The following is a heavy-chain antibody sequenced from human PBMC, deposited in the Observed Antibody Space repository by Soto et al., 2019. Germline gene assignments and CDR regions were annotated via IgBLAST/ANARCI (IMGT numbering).Heavy chain of an antibody. V-gene: IGHV3-23*01. J-gene: IGHJ3*02. CDR3: AKGRSGSTSWDAFDI. CDR2: INSGGNT. CDR1: GFTFSNYA. Sequence: HPGGSLRLSXAASGFTFSNYAMSWVRQAPGKGLEWVSIINSGGNTYYTDSVKGRSTISRDNSKNTLYLQMYSLRVEDTAVYYCAKGRSGSTSWDAFDIWGQGTMVTVSS. D-gene: IGHD2-2*01.